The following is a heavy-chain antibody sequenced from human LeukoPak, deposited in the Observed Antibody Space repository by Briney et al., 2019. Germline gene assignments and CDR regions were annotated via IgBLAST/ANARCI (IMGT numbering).Heavy chain of an antibody. J-gene: IGHJ4*02. Sequence: GESLTLSCDVPGFSFSEYWMRWVRQAPRKGQDGVANVNPFGSETYYVDPVRGRFTISRDSAMNLLNLQMNSLRAEDTAMYSGAKGTLRYSSCYEYWGQGTPVTVSS. V-gene: IGHV3-7*03. CDR3: AKGTLRYSSCYEY. CDR1: GFSFSEYW. D-gene: IGHD6-19*01. CDR2: VNPFGSET.